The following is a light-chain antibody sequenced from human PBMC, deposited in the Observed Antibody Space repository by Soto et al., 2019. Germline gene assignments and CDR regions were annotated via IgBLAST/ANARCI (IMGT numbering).Light chain of an antibody. Sequence: AIQMTQSPSSLSASVGDRVIITCRASEDIKKDLTWYQQKPGKAPKLLIYAASNLQSVVPARFSGSGSATDYTLTISSLQPEDFATYYCLQDYDYPLTFVGGTKGEIK. CDR1: EDIKKD. CDR2: AAS. CDR3: LQDYDYPLT. V-gene: IGKV1-6*01. J-gene: IGKJ4*01.